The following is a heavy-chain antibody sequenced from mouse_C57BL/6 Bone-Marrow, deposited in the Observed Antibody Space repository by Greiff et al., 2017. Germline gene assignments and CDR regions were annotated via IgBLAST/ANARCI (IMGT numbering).Heavy chain of an antibody. J-gene: IGHJ4*01. CDR1: GFTFSDYG. CDR3: ARHLCYAMDY. CDR2: ISNLAYSI. V-gene: IGHV5-15*01. Sequence: EVQLVESGGGLVQPGGSLKLSCAASGFTFSDYGMAWVRQAPRKGPAGVAFISNLAYSIYYADTVTGRFTISRENAKNTLYLEMSSLRSEDTAMYYCARHLCYAMDYWGQGTSVTVSS.